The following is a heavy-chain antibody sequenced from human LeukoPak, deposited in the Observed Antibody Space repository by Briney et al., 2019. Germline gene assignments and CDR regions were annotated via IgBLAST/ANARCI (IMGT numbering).Heavy chain of an antibody. Sequence: GGSLRLSCAASGFTFDDHVMSWVRQVPGKGLEWVSGINWNGGSTGYADSVKGRFTISRDNAKNSLYLQMNSLRAEDTAVYYCAGGDRNGWYFDYWGQGTLVTVSS. CDR1: GFTFDDHV. D-gene: IGHD6-19*01. J-gene: IGHJ4*02. CDR2: INWNGGST. V-gene: IGHV3-20*04. CDR3: AGGDRNGWYFDY.